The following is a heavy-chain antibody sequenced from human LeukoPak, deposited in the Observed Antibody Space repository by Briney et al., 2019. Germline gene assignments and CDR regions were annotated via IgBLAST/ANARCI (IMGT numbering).Heavy chain of an antibody. CDR2: VFHTGST. Sequence: PSETLSLTCTVSRGSIISYYWSWIRQSPGKGLEWIGYVFHTGSTNYNPSLRRRVTMSVDTSRSQFSLEVRSVTAADTGVYFCARGNIAVTGPGVFYYYGMDVWGQGTTVTVSS. CDR3: ARGNIAVTGPGVFYYYGMDV. J-gene: IGHJ6*02. CDR1: RGSIISYY. V-gene: IGHV4-59*01. D-gene: IGHD6-19*01.